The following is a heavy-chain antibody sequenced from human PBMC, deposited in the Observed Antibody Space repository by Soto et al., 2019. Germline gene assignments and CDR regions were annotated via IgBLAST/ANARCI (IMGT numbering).Heavy chain of an antibody. CDR1: GGTFSSYS. CDR3: ARERMRGYSYGYLRDYYYGMDV. D-gene: IGHD5-18*01. Sequence: SVNVSCKPSGGTFSSYSRSWVRQAPGQGLEWMGGIIPMFATANYSQKLQARVTITADESTRTAYMELSSLRSEDTAVYYCARERMRGYSYGYLRDYYYGMDVWGQGTTVTVSS. CDR2: IIPMFATA. J-gene: IGHJ6*02. V-gene: IGHV1-69*13.